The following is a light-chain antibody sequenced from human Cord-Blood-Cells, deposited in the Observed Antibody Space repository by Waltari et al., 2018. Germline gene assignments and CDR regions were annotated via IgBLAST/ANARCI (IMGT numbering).Light chain of an antibody. CDR1: QSISSY. V-gene: IGKV1-39*01. CDR2: AAS. J-gene: IGKJ2*03. Sequence: DIQMNQSPSSLSASVVDRVTITCRASQSISSYLNWYQQKPGKAPKLLIYAASSLQSGVPSRFSGSGSGTDFTLTISSLQPEDFAAYYCQQSYSIPYSFGQGTKLEIK. CDR3: QQSYSIPYS.